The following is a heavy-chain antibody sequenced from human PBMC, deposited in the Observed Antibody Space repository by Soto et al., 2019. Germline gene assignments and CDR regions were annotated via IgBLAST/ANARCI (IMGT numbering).Heavy chain of an antibody. CDR3: ARGRVFSRITMIVAYAPGTFDI. D-gene: IGHD3-22*01. CDR1: GTPINSADFY. J-gene: IGHJ3*02. Sequence: PSETLSLTCTVSGTPINSADFYWTWIRQPPGKGLEWIGYIYYSGTTFHNPSLRSRISMSVDTSKNQFSLRLNSVTAADTAVYYCARGRVFSRITMIVAYAPGTFDIWGQGTMVTVSS. V-gene: IGHV4-30-4*01. CDR2: IYYSGTT.